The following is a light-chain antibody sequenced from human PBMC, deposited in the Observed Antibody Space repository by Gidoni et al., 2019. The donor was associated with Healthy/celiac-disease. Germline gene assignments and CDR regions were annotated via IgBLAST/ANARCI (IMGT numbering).Light chain of an antibody. CDR1: QSLLHSNGYNY. V-gene: IGKV2-28*01. J-gene: IGKJ2*01. CDR2: LGS. Sequence: DIVMTQSRLSLPVTPGEPASIACRSSQSLLHSNGYNYLDWYLQKPGQSPQLLIYLGSNRASGVPYRFSGSGSGTDFTLKISRVEAEDVGVYYCMQARQTSLYTFGQGTKLEIK. CDR3: MQARQTSLYT.